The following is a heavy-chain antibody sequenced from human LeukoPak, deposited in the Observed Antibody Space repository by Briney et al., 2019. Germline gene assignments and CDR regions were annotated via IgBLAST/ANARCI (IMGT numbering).Heavy chain of an antibody. CDR2: IYYSGST. Sequence: PSETLSLTCTVSGGSISSSGYYWGWIRQPPGKGLEWIGSIYYSGSTYYNPSLKSRVTISVDTSKNQFSLKLSSVTAADTAVYYCARTNYYYDSSGYYMGRGQGTLVTVSS. J-gene: IGHJ4*02. CDR3: ARTNYYYDSSGYYMG. CDR1: GGSISSSGYY. V-gene: IGHV4-39*01. D-gene: IGHD3-22*01.